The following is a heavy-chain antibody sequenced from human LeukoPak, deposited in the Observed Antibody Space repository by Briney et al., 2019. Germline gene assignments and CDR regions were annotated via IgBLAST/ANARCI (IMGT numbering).Heavy chain of an antibody. CDR2: IYYSGST. CDR1: GGSISSGDYY. J-gene: IGHJ4*02. Sequence: SETLSLTCTVSGGSISSGDYYWSWIRQPPGKGLEWIGYIYYSGSTYYNPSLKSRVTISVDTSKNPFSLKLSSVTAADTAVYYCARDRYYYDSSGYYRHFDYWGQGTLVTVSS. CDR3: ARDRYYYDSSGYYRHFDY. V-gene: IGHV4-30-4*01. D-gene: IGHD3-22*01.